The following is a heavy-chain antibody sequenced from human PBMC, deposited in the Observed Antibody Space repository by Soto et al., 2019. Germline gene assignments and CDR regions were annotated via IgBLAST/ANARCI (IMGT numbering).Heavy chain of an antibody. CDR1: GGTFSSYA. D-gene: IGHD4-17*01. Sequence: SVKVSCKASGGTFSSYAISWVRQAPGQGLEWMGGIIPIFGTANYAQKFQGRGTITADESTSTAYMELSSLRSEDTAVYYCARSVLNYGGNSGTAFDYWGQGTLVTVSS. V-gene: IGHV1-69*13. CDR3: ARSVLNYGGNSGTAFDY. CDR2: IIPIFGTA. J-gene: IGHJ4*02.